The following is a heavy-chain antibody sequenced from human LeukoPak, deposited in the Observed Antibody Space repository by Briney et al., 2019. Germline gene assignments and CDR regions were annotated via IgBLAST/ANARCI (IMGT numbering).Heavy chain of an antibody. CDR3: ARYNWNHFDY. D-gene: IGHD1-20*01. Sequence: SETLSLTCTVYGGSISSYYWSWFRQPPGKGLEWIGNIYYSGSTNHNPSLKSRVTISVGTSKIQFSLRLSSVTAADTAVYFCARYNWNHFDYWGQGTLVTVSS. V-gene: IGHV4-59*01. CDR2: IYYSGST. CDR1: GGSISSYY. J-gene: IGHJ4*02.